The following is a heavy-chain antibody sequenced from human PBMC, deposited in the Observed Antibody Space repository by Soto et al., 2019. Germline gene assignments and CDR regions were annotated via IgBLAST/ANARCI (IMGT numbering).Heavy chain of an antibody. CDR1: GFTFSSYE. D-gene: IGHD1-7*01. CDR3: AKDGSMELLGDYDY. V-gene: IGHV3-48*03. CDR2: ISSSGSTI. J-gene: IGHJ4*02. Sequence: PGGSLRLSCAASGFTFSSYEMNWVRQAPGKGLEWVSYISSSGSTIYYADSVKGRFTISRDNAKNSLYLQMNSLRAEDTAVYYCAKDGSMELLGDYDYWGQGTLVTVSS.